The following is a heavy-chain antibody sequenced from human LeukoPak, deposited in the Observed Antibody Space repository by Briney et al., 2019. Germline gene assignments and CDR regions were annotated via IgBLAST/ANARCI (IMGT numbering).Heavy chain of an antibody. V-gene: IGHV1-69*13. Sequence: GASVKVSCKASGGTFSSYAISWVRQAPGQGLEWMGGIIPIFGTANYAQKFQGRVTITADESTSTAYMELSSLRSEDTAVYYCARGDSSGLNFDYWGQGTLVTVSS. CDR2: IIPIFGTA. CDR3: ARGDSSGLNFDY. J-gene: IGHJ4*02. D-gene: IGHD3-22*01. CDR1: GGTFSSYA.